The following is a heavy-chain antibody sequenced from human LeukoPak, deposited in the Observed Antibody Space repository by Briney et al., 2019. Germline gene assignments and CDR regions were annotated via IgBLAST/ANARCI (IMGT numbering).Heavy chain of an antibody. CDR2: IYTSGST. D-gene: IGHD3-22*01. V-gene: IGHV4-4*09. CDR1: GGSISSYY. Sequence: SETLSLTCTASGGSISSYYWSWIRQPPGKGLEWIGYIYTSGSTNYNPSLKSRVTISVDTSKNQFSLKLSSVTAADTAVYYCARRLVEDSSGYYSSAFDIWGQGTMVTVSS. CDR3: ARRLVEDSSGYYSSAFDI. J-gene: IGHJ3*02.